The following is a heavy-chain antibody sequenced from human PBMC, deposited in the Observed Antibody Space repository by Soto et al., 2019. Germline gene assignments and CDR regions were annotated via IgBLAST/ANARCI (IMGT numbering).Heavy chain of an antibody. J-gene: IGHJ4*02. V-gene: IGHV1-3*01. CDR1: GYTFTSYA. CDR2: XTAGNGNT. Sequence: QVQLVQSGAEVKKPGASVKVSCKASGYTFTSYAMHWVRQAPXXRLXXXXXXTAGNGNTKYSQKFQGRXTXTRDTXAXXXXXXXXXXXXXXXXXXXXXXXXXXXXXXXXXXVGXGYWGQGTLVTVSS. CDR3: XXXXXXXXXXXXXXVGXGY.